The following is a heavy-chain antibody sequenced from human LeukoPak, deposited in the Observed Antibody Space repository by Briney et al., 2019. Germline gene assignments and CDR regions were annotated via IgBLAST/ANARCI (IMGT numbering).Heavy chain of an antibody. Sequence: SETLSLTCTVSGDSISSYYWSWIRQLPGKGLEWIGYIFYSGSTNYNHSLKSRVTILVDTSKNQFSLKLSSVTAADAAVYYCAGMLLGYCSSSSQPFCGLDPWGQGTLVTVSS. CDR1: GDSISSYY. CDR3: AGMLLGYCSSSSQPFCGLDP. V-gene: IGHV4-59*01. J-gene: IGHJ5*02. D-gene: IGHD2-2*01. CDR2: IFYSGST.